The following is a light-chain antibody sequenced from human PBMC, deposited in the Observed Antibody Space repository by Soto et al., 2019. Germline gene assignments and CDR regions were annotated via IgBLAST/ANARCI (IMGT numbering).Light chain of an antibody. J-gene: IGKJ2*01. CDR2: KAS. V-gene: IGKV1-5*03. CDR1: QTISSW. CDR3: QQYNTYYT. Sequence: DIQMTQSPSTLSVSVGDRVTITCRASQTISSWLAWYQQKPGQAPKLLIYKASTLEGGVSSRFSGSGSGTEFTITISNLQPDVFANYDCQQYNTYYTFGQGTKVEIK.